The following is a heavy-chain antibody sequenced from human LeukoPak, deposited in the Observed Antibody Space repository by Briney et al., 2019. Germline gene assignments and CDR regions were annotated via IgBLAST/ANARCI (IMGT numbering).Heavy chain of an antibody. J-gene: IGHJ4*02. Sequence: GESLQIFCKGSGYSFTSYWIGWVRQMPGKGLEWMGIIYPGDSDTRYSPSFQGKVTISADKSISTAYLQWSSLKASDTAMYYCARHGKGSYYGSGSSPNFWGEGTLVTVSS. V-gene: IGHV5-51*01. CDR3: ARHGKGSYYGSGSSPNF. CDR2: IYPGDSDT. D-gene: IGHD3-10*01. CDR1: GYSFTSYW.